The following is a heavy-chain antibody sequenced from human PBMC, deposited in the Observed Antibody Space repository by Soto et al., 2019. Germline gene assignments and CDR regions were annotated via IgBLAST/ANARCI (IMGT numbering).Heavy chain of an antibody. Sequence: SETLSLTCTVSGGSISSYYWSWIRQPPGKGLEWIGYIYYSGSTNYNPSLKSRVTISVDTSKNQFSLKLNSMTAADTAVYYCLIYNYGPARRSTDFRGQGILVTVSS. V-gene: IGHV4-59*08. CDR1: GGSISSYY. D-gene: IGHD3-16*01. J-gene: IGHJ4*02. CDR2: IYYSGST. CDR3: LIYNYGPARRSTDF.